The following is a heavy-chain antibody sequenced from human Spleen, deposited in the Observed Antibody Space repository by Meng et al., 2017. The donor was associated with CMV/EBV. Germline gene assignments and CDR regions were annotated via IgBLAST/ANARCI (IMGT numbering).Heavy chain of an antibody. CDR2: ISSSGSTI. D-gene: IGHD3-22*01. J-gene: IGHJ6*02. CDR1: GFTFSSYA. V-gene: IGHV3-48*03. Sequence: GESLKISCAASGFTFSSYAMSWVRQAPGKGLEWVSYISSSGSTIYYADSVKGRFTFSRDNARNSLYVQMNSLRAEDTAVYYCARMYYYDSSRGMDVWGQGTTVTVSS. CDR3: ARMYYYDSSRGMDV.